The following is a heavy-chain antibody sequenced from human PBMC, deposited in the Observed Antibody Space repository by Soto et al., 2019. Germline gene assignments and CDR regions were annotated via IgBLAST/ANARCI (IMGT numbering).Heavy chain of an antibody. D-gene: IGHD2-2*01. Sequence: ASVKVSCKASGYIFINYGITWVRQAPGQGLEWMGWISGYNGNTKYADKLQGRVTMTTDTSTTTAYMELRSLRSDDTAVYYCARDEVPAANWLDRWGQGALVTVSS. CDR1: GYIFINYG. CDR2: ISGYNGNT. CDR3: ARDEVPAANWLDR. V-gene: IGHV1-18*01. J-gene: IGHJ5*02.